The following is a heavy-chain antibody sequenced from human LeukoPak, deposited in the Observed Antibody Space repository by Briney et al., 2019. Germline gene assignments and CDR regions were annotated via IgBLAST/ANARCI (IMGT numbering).Heavy chain of an antibody. CDR2: IYYSGST. CDR1: GGSIISYY. Sequence: NPSETLSLTCTVSGGSIISYYWSWIRQPPGKGLECIGYIYYSGSTNYNPSLKSRVTISVDTSKNQFSLKLSSVTAADTAVYYCARHAAIGQWLRSVAFDIWGQGTMLTVSS. D-gene: IGHD3-22*01. V-gene: IGHV4-59*08. J-gene: IGHJ3*02. CDR3: ARHAAIGQWLRSVAFDI.